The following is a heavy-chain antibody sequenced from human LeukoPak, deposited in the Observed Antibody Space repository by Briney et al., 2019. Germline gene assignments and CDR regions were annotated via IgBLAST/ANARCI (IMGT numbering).Heavy chain of an antibody. CDR2: INPNSGGT. CDR3: ARTAARPYYYYMDV. Sequence: ASVKVSCKASGYTFTGYYMHWVRQAPGQGLEWMGWINPNSGGTNYAQKFQGRVTMTRDTSISTAYMELSRLRPDDTAVYYCARTAARPYYYYMDVWGKGTTVTVSS. J-gene: IGHJ6*03. D-gene: IGHD6-13*01. CDR1: GYTFTGYY. V-gene: IGHV1-2*02.